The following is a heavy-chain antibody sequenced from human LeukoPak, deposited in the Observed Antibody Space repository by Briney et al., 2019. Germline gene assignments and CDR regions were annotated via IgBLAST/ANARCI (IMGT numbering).Heavy chain of an antibody. V-gene: IGHV1-18*01. CDR3: ARGAPILRYFDWLLDYGMDV. CDR1: GYTFTSYG. D-gene: IGHD3-9*01. Sequence: ASVKVSCKASGYTFTSYGISWVRQAPGQGLEWMGWISAYNGNTNYAQKLQGRVTMTTDTSTSTAYMELRSLRSDDTAVYYCARGAPILRYFDWLLDYGMDVWGQGTTVTVSS. CDR2: ISAYNGNT. J-gene: IGHJ6*02.